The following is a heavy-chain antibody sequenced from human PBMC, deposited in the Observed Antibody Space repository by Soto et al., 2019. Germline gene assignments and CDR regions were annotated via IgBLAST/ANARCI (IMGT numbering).Heavy chain of an antibody. J-gene: IGHJ4*02. CDR3: ARTTMIVGRLDY. CDR2: IYYSGST. V-gene: IGHV4-61*01. D-gene: IGHD3-22*01. Sequence: WETLSLTCTVSGGSVSSGSYYWSWIRQPPGKGLEWIGYIYYSGSTNYNPSLKSRVTISVDTSKNQFSLKLSSVTAADTAVYYCARTTMIVGRLDYWGQGTLVTV. CDR1: GGSVSSGSYY.